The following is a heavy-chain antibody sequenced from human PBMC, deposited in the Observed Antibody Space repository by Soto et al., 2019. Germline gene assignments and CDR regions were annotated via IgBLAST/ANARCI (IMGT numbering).Heavy chain of an antibody. D-gene: IGHD5-12*01. CDR2: ISGSGGST. CDR1: GFTFSSYA. J-gene: IGHJ6*02. V-gene: IGHV3-23*01. Sequence: GGSLRLSCAASGFTFSSYAMSWVRQAPGKGLEWVSAISGSGGSTYYADSVKGRFTISRDNSKHTLYLQMNSLRAEDTAVYYCAKGSPLYGGWPPSYYYYYGMDVWGQGTTVTVSS. CDR3: AKGSPLYGGWPPSYYYYYGMDV.